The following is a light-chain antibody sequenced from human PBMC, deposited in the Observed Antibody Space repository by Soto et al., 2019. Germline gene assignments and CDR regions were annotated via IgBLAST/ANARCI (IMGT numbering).Light chain of an antibody. CDR3: QQFDKWPCT. CDR2: GAS. CDR1: QSVNSD. J-gene: IGKJ2*02. V-gene: IGKV3-15*01. Sequence: EIVMTQSPATLSVSPGESVTLSCGASQSVNSDVAWYQQKPGQAPKLLIYGASTRATGIPARFSGSGSGTEFTLTITSLQSEDFAVYWCQQFDKWPCTFGQGTKLEIK.